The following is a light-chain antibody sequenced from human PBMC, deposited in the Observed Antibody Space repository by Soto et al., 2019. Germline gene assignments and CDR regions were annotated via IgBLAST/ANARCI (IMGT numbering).Light chain of an antibody. Sequence: DIQMTQSPSTLSASVGDRVTITCRASHSISNWLAWYQQKPGKVPKLLIYDASILQSGVPSRFSGSGSGTEFTLTSSSLQPDDFATDYCQQYNSYSTFGQGTKREIK. CDR1: HSISNW. CDR2: DAS. CDR3: QQYNSYST. V-gene: IGKV1-5*01. J-gene: IGKJ2*01.